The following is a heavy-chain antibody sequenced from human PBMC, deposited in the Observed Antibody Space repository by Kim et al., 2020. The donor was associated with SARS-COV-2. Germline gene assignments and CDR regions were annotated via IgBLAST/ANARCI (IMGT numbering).Heavy chain of an antibody. Sequence: GESLKISCKGSGYSFTSYWIGWVRQMPGKGLEWMGIIYPGDSDTRYSPSFQGQVTISADKSISTAYLQWSSLKASDTAMYYCARCGAFGGVIAHYWYFDLWGRGTLVTVSS. V-gene: IGHV5-51*01. CDR1: GYSFTSYW. D-gene: IGHD3-16*02. CDR3: ARCGAFGGVIAHYWYFDL. CDR2: IYPGDSDT. J-gene: IGHJ2*01.